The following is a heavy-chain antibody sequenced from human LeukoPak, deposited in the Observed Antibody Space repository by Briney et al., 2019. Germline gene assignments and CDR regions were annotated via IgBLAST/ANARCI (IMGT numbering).Heavy chain of an antibody. Sequence: GASVKVSCKASGYTFTSYGISWVRQAPGQGLEWMGWISAYNGNTNYAQKLQGRVTMTTDTSTSTAYMELRSLRSDDTAVYYCARDTLDGSGSSPIDYWGQGTLVTVSS. D-gene: IGHD3-10*01. CDR1: GYTFTSYG. CDR3: ARDTLDGSGSSPIDY. J-gene: IGHJ4*02. V-gene: IGHV1-18*01. CDR2: ISAYNGNT.